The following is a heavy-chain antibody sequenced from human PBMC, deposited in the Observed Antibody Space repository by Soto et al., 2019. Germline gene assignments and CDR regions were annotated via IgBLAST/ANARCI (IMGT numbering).Heavy chain of an antibody. D-gene: IGHD3-3*01. CDR3: ARDQRKVVTIFGVVPDPLVY. Sequence: QVQLVQSGAEVKKPGASVKVSCKASGYTFTSYYMHWVRQAPGQGLEWMGIINPSGGSTSYAQKFQGRVTMTRDTSTSTVYMELSRLRSEDTAVYYCARDQRKVVTIFGVVPDPLVYWGQGTLVTVSS. CDR2: INPSGGST. CDR1: GYTFTSYY. J-gene: IGHJ4*02. V-gene: IGHV1-46*01.